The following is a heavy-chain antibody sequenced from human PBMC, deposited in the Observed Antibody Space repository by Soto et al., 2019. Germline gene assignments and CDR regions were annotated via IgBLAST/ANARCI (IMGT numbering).Heavy chain of an antibody. V-gene: IGHV1-46*01. D-gene: IGHD2-8*01. J-gene: IGHJ6*02. CDR1: GNTFTNYY. Sequence: ASVKVSCKASGNTFTNYYIHWVRQAPGQGLEWMGTINPSGGHTTYSQNFLGRVTMTRDTSTSTLYMELTSLTSDDTAVYYCAKNGQPPYYYYGLDVWGQGTKVTVSS. CDR2: INPSGGHT. CDR3: AKNGQPPYYYYGLDV.